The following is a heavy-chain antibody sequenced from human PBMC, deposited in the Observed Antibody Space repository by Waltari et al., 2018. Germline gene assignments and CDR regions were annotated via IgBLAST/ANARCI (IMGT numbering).Heavy chain of an antibody. CDR2: IYHSGST. V-gene: IGHV4-38-2*02. CDR3: ARVGPYGARGDY. Sequence: QVQLQESGPGLVKPSETLSLTCTVSGYSISSGYYWGWTRQPPGKGLEWIGSIYHSGSTYYNPSLKSRVTISVDTSKNQFSLKLSSVTAADTAVYYCARVGPYGARGDYWGQGTLVTVSS. CDR1: GYSISSGYY. J-gene: IGHJ4*02. D-gene: IGHD4-17*01.